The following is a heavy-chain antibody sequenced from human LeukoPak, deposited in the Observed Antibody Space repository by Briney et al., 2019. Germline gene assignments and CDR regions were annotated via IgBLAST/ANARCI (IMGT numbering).Heavy chain of an antibody. V-gene: IGHV3-30*18. Sequence: GGSLRLSCAASGFTFSSYGMHWVRQAPGKGLEWVAVISYDGSNKYYADSVKGRFTISRDNSKNTLYLQMNSLRAEDTAMYYCAKGGSYFHYYYGMDVWGQGTTVTVSS. CDR2: ISYDGSNK. J-gene: IGHJ6*02. CDR1: GFTFSSYG. CDR3: AKGGSYFHYYYGMDV. D-gene: IGHD1-26*01.